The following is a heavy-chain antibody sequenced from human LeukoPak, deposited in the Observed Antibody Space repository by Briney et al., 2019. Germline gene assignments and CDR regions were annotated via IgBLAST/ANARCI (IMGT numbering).Heavy chain of an antibody. J-gene: IGHJ6*04. CDR1: GFTFSSYW. D-gene: IGHD2-2*01. Sequence: GGSLRLSCAASGFTFSSYWMSWVRQAPGKGLEWVANIKQDGSEKYYVDSVKGRFTISRDNAKNSLYLQMSSLRAEDTAVYYCARELVVPAAMGFYYYYGMDVWGKGTTVTVSS. CDR3: ARELVVPAAMGFYYYYGMDV. V-gene: IGHV3-7*03. CDR2: IKQDGSEK.